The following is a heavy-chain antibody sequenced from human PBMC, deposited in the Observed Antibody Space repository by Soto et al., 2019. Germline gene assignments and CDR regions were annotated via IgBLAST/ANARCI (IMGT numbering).Heavy chain of an antibody. D-gene: IGHD6-6*01. CDR3: AKDQKQLVYYYGMDV. CDR2: ISGSGGST. CDR1: GFTFSSYA. J-gene: IGHJ6*02. V-gene: IGHV3-23*01. Sequence: PGGSLRLSCAASGFTFSSYAMSWVRQAPGKGLEWVSAISGSGGSTYYADSVKGRFTISRDNSKNTLYLQMNSLRAEDTAVYYCAKDQKQLVYYYGMDVWGQGTTVTVSS.